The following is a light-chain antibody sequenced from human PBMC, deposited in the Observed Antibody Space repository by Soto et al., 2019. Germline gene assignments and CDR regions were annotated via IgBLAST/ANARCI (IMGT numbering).Light chain of an antibody. Sequence: QSVLTQPPSASGTPGQRVTISCSGSSSNIGSNTVNWYQQLPGTAPKLLIYSNNQRPSGVPDRFSGSKSGTSASLAISGLQAGDEGDYYCAAWDGSLNCVVFGGGTKLTVL. CDR3: AAWDGSLNCVV. CDR2: SNN. V-gene: IGLV1-44*01. CDR1: SSNIGSNT. J-gene: IGLJ2*01.